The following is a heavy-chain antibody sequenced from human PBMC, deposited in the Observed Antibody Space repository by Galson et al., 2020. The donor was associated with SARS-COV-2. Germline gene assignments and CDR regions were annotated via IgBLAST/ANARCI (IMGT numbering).Heavy chain of an antibody. Sequence: GGSLRLSCAASGFTFSNSWMTWVRQAPGKGLEWVANIKQDGSDTYYVDSVKGRFTISRDNAKNSLILQMNSLGGEDTAVYDCTRGCSTSSWYWRDWGQGTLVTVSS. V-gene: IGHV3-7*01. CDR3: TRGCSTSSWYWRD. CDR2: IKQDGSDT. CDR1: GFTFSNSW. J-gene: IGHJ4*02. D-gene: IGHD6-13*01.